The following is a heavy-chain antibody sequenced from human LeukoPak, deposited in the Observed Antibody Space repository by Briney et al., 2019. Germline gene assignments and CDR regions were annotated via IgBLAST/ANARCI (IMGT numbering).Heavy chain of an antibody. J-gene: IGHJ4*02. Sequence: ASVKVSCKASGYTFTSYGISWVRQAPGQGLEWMGWISAYNGNTNYAQKLQGRVTMTTDTSTSTAYMELRSLRSDDTAVYYCARVGYDFWEGSSYFDYWGQGTLVTVSS. CDR3: ARVGYDFWEGSSYFDY. CDR2: ISAYNGNT. V-gene: IGHV1-18*01. CDR1: GYTFTSYG. D-gene: IGHD3-3*01.